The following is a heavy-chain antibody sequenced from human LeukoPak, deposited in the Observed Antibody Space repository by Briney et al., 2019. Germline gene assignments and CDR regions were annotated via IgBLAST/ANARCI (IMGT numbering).Heavy chain of an antibody. CDR3: ATRSSSSSSSYFDY. Sequence: TVKVSCKASGGTFSSYAISWVRQAPGQGLEWMGGIIPIFGTANYAQKFQGRVTITADKSTSTAYMELSSLRSEDTAVYYCATRSSSSSSSYFDYWGQGTLVTVSS. D-gene: IGHD6-6*01. V-gene: IGHV1-69*06. CDR2: IIPIFGTA. CDR1: GGTFSSYA. J-gene: IGHJ4*02.